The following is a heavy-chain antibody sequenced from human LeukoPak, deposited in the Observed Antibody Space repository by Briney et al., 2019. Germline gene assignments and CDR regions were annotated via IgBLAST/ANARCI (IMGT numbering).Heavy chain of an antibody. J-gene: IGHJ3*02. CDR3: ARSRSVSGVVIMGAFDI. Sequence: PGGSLRLSCEASGFTFSSYEMNWVRQAPGMGLEWISYISSSGNTIYQADSVKGRFTISRDNAENSLYLQMNSLGAEDTAVYYCARSRSVSGVVIMGAFDIWGQGTMVTVSS. CDR1: GFTFSSYE. D-gene: IGHD3-3*01. CDR2: ISSSGNTI. V-gene: IGHV3-48*03.